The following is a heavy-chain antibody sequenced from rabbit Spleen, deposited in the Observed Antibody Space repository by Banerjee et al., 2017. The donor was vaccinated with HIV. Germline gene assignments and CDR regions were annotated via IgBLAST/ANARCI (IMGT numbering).Heavy chain of an antibody. V-gene: IGHV1S45*01. D-gene: IGHD4-2*01. CDR1: GFSFSSSYW. CDR3: ARDLAGGIGWNFSL. CDR2: IYTGAAAYT. J-gene: IGHJ4*01. Sequence: QEQLVESGGGLVQPEGSLTLTCTASGFSFSSSYWICWVRQAPGKGLEWIACIYTGAAAYTAYASGAKGRFTISKTSSTTVTLQMTTLTVADTATYFCARDLAGGIGWNFSLWGPGTLVTVS.